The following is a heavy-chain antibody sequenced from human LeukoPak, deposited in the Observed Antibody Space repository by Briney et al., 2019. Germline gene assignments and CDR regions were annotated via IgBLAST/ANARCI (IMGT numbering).Heavy chain of an antibody. CDR1: GGTFSSYA. CDR3: ARVLRRNYYDSSGYWGGAFDI. CDR2: IIPILGTA. Sequence: GASVKVSCKASGGTFSSYAISWVRQAPGQELEWMGGIIPILGTANYAQKFQGRVTITTDESTSAAYMELSSLRSQDTAVYYCARVLRRNYYDSSGYWGGAFDIWGQGTMVTVSS. D-gene: IGHD3-22*01. J-gene: IGHJ3*02. V-gene: IGHV1-69*05.